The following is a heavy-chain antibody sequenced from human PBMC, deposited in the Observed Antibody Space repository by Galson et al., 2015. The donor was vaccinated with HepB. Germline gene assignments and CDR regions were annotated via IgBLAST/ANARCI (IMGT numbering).Heavy chain of an antibody. CDR3: ARHPPEVLDYWYFDL. CDR2: IYPGDSDT. J-gene: IGHJ2*01. V-gene: IGHV5-51*01. Sequence: QSGAEVKKPGESLKISCKGSGYSFTSYWIGWVRQMPGKGLEWMGIIYPGDSDTRYSPSFQGQVTISADKSISTAYLQWSSLKASDTAMYYCARHPPEVLDYWYFDLWGRGTLVTVSS. CDR1: GYSFTSYW.